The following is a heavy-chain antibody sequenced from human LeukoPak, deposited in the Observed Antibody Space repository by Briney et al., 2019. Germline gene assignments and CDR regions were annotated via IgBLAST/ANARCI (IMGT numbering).Heavy chain of an antibody. CDR1: GFTFSSYG. J-gene: IGHJ4*02. CDR2: ISYDGSNK. V-gene: IGHV3-30*18. CDR3: AKDRDYYDSSSYYYFDY. Sequence: GRSLRLSCAASGFTFSSYGMHWLRQAPGKGLEWVAVISYDGSNKYYADSVKGRFTISRDNSKNTLYLQMNSLRAEDTAVYYCAKDRDYYDSSSYYYFDYWGQGTLVTVSS. D-gene: IGHD3-22*01.